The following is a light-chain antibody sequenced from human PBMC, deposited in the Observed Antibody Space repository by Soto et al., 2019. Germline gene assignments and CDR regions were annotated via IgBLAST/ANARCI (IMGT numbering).Light chain of an antibody. CDR3: MQALQTPIT. J-gene: IGKJ5*01. CDR1: QSLLHSNGYNY. Sequence: IVMTQSPLSLPVTPGEPASISCRASQSLLHSNGYNYLDWYLQKPGQSPQLLIYLGSNRASGVPDRLSGSGSGTDFTLKISRVEAEDVGVYYCMQALQTPITFGQGTRLEN. V-gene: IGKV2-28*01. CDR2: LGS.